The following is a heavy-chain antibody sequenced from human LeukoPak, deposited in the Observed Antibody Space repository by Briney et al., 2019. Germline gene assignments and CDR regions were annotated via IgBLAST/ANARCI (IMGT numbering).Heavy chain of an antibody. CDR2: ISADGST. CDR1: GFTFASYA. CDR3: VACSSASCYGDRFDP. Sequence: GGSLRLSCAASGFTFASYAMTWVRQAPGKGPEWVSSISADGSTYYADSVRGRFTISRDNSKNTLFLQMNSLRAEDTALYYCVACSSASCYGDRFDPWGQGTLVTVSS. D-gene: IGHD2-2*01. J-gene: IGHJ5*02. V-gene: IGHV3-23*01.